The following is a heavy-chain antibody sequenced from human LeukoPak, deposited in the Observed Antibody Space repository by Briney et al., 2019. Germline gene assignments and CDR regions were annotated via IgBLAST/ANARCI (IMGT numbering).Heavy chain of an antibody. J-gene: IGHJ6*04. D-gene: IGHD2-2*01. V-gene: IGHV5-51*01. Sequence: GESLKISCEISGYSFVTYWNAWVRQMPGKGLEWMGMIYPGDSDTRYSPSFQGQVTISADKSISTAYLQWSSLKASDTAMYYCARPRVTAAMGAMDVWGKGTTVTVSS. CDR1: GYSFVTYW. CDR3: ARPRVTAAMGAMDV. CDR2: IYPGDSDT.